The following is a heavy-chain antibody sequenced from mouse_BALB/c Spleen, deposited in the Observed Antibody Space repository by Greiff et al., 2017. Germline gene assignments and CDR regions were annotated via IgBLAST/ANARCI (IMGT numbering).Heavy chain of an antibody. Sequence: VQLKQSGPELVKPGASVKISCKASGYTFTDYNMHWVKQSHGKSLEWIGYIYPYNGGTGYNQKFKSKATLTVDNSSSTAYMELRSLTSEDSAVYYCARREVRRAMDYWGQGTSVTVSS. V-gene: IGHV1S29*02. CDR2: IYPYNGGT. D-gene: IGHD2-14*01. CDR1: GYTFTDYN. CDR3: ARREVRRAMDY. J-gene: IGHJ4*01.